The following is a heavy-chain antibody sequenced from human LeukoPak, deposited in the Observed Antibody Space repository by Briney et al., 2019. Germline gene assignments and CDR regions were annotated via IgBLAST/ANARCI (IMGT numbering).Heavy chain of an antibody. J-gene: IGHJ4*02. CDR3: ARGTFSPQGSYYGH. CDR1: GFSVRDNY. D-gene: IGHD3-10*01. V-gene: IGHV3-53*01. Sequence: GGSLRLSCAVSGFSVRDNYLNWVRQTPGGGLECVSVLCGGAAYYADSVKGRFTISRDTSKNTLSLQMNSLRVEDTALYYCARGTFSPQGSYYGHWGQGTRVTVSS. CDR2: LCGGAA.